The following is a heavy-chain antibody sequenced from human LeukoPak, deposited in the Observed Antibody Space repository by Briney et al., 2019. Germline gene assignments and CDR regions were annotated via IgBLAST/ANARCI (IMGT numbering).Heavy chain of an antibody. J-gene: IGHJ5*02. V-gene: IGHV3-7*01. Sequence: GGSLRLSCAASGFTFSSYWMSWVRQAPGKGLEWVANINKDGSDKYYVDSVKGRFTISRDNAKNSLYLQMNSLRAEDTAVYYCASQASSSWYGSWFDPWGQGTLVTVSS. CDR3: ASQASSSWYGSWFDP. D-gene: IGHD6-13*01. CDR1: GFTFSSYW. CDR2: INKDGSDK.